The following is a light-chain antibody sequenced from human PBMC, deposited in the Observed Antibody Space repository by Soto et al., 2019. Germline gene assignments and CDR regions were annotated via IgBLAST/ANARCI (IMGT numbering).Light chain of an antibody. CDR2: KAS. J-gene: IGKJ1*01. CDR1: QTISSW. CDR3: QQYKSYWT. Sequence: DIQMTQSPSTLSGSVGGRVTITCRASQTISSWLAWYQQKPGKAPKLLIYKASTLKSGVPSRFSGSGSGTEFTLTISSLQPDDFATYYCQQYKSYWTFGQGTKVDIK. V-gene: IGKV1-5*03.